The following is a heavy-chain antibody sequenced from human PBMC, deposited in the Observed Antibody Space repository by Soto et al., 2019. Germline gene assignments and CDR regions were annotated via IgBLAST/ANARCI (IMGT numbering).Heavy chain of an antibody. J-gene: IGHJ4*02. Sequence: QVQPVESGGGVVQPGRSQRLSCSASGFTFSSYGMHWVRQAPGKGLECVAFISYDGFNKYYADSVQGRFTISRDNSQNTLSLQMNSLRPDDTALYYCAKDKMDYGLFDSWGRGTLVTVSS. V-gene: IGHV3-30*18. CDR3: AKDKMDYGLFDS. D-gene: IGHD4-17*01. CDR2: ISYDGFNK. CDR1: GFTFSSYG.